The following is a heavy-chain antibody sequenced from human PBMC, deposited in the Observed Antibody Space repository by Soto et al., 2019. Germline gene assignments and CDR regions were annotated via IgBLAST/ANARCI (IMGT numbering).Heavy chain of an antibody. D-gene: IGHD3-22*01. V-gene: IGHV3-30-3*01. CDR3: AREETYYDSSGYYYY. CDR1: GFTFSSYA. Sequence: QVQLVESGGGVVQPGRSLRLSCAASGFTFSSYAMHWVRQAPGKGLEWVAVISYDGSNKYYADSVKDRFTISRDNSKNTLYLQMNSLRAEDTAVYYCAREETYYDSSGYYYYWGQGTLVTVSS. J-gene: IGHJ4*02. CDR2: ISYDGSNK.